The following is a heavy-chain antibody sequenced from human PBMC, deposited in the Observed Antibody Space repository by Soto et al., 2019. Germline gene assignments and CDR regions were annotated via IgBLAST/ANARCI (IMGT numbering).Heavy chain of an antibody. CDR2: IDTSGTKI. D-gene: IGHD3-3*01. CDR1: GYTFSDYY. CDR3: ASHYDMWSGYLSPVDY. V-gene: IGHV3-11*01. J-gene: IGHJ4*02. Sequence: QVQLVESGGDLVKPGGSLRLSCAASGYTFSDYYMSWIRQAPGKGLEWISYIDTSGTKIYYADSVKGRFTITRDNAKNSLYLERNSLRDEDPAVYYCASHYDMWSGYLSPVDYWGQGTLVTVSS.